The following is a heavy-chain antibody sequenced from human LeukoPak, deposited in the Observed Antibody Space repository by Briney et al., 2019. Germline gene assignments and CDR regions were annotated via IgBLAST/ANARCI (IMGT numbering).Heavy chain of an antibody. CDR1: GGSISSYY. D-gene: IGHD2-21*01. CDR3: ARGTRLWGYYYYYMDV. Sequence: SETLSLTCTVSGGSISSYYWSWIRQPPGKGLEWIGYVYYSGGTNYNPSLKSRVTISVDTSKNQFSLKLSSVTAADTAVYYCARGTRLWGYYYYYMDVWGKGTTVTISS. CDR2: VYYSGGT. V-gene: IGHV4-59*12. J-gene: IGHJ6*03.